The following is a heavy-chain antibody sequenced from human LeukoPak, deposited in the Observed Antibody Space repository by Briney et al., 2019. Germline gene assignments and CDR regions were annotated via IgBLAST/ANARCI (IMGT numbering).Heavy chain of an antibody. Sequence: PGGSLRLSCAASGFTLSSYAMSWVRQAPGKGLEWVSAISGSGGSTYYADSVKGRFTISRDNSKNTLYLQMNSLRAGDTAVYYCAKDDSRGSGSSGWFDPWGQGTLVTVSS. CDR2: ISGSGGST. D-gene: IGHD3-10*01. V-gene: IGHV3-23*01. J-gene: IGHJ5*02. CDR1: GFTLSSYA. CDR3: AKDDSRGSGSSGWFDP.